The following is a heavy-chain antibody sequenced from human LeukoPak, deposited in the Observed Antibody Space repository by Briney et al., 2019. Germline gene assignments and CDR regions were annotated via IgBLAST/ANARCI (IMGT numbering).Heavy chain of an antibody. CDR2: NYWNDDK. Sequence: APTLVKPTQTLTLTCTISGFSFSSSGVGVGWIRQPPGKALEWLALNYWNDDKRYSPSLKSRLTITKDTSKNQVVFTMTNMDPVDTAAYYGAQTIPRFAIYWGQGTLVTVSS. CDR1: GFSFSSSGVG. V-gene: IGHV2-5*01. CDR3: AQTIPRFAIY. D-gene: IGHD3-10*01. J-gene: IGHJ4*02.